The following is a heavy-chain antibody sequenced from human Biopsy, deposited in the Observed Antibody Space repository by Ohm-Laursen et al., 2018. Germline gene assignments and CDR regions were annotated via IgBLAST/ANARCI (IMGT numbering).Heavy chain of an antibody. D-gene: IGHD2-2*01. V-gene: IGHV4-59*01. J-gene: IGHJ6*02. CDR2: IYYSGST. CDR1: GVSISSDY. CDR3: ARATNSTSWHYSYYYGLDV. Sequence: GTLSLTCTVSGVSISSDYWSWIRQTPGKGLEWIGYIYYSGSTNYNPSLKSRVTISVDTSKNQFSLRLNSVTAADTAVYYCARATNSTSWHYSYYYGLDVWGQGTTVTVS.